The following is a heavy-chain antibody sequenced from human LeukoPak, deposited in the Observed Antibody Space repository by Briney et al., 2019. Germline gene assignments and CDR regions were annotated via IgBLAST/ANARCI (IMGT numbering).Heavy chain of an antibody. V-gene: IGHV3-23*01. CDR3: EKGDVLLWFGELPEDY. CDR1: DLILEAHA. CDR2: ISGSGGST. J-gene: IGHJ4*02. D-gene: IGHD3-10*01. Sequence: GGSLRFSSPVSDLILEAHAIMFACQAPGKGLEWVSAISGSGGSTYYADSVKGRFTISRDNSKNTLYLQMNSLRAEDTAVYYCEKGDVLLWFGELPEDYWGQGTLVTVSS.